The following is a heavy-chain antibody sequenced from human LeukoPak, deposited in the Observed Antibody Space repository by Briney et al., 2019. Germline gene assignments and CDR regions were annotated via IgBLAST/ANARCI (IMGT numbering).Heavy chain of an antibody. CDR3: ARGGTTVLIPVYFDY. CDR2: IIPIFGTA. D-gene: IGHD4-23*01. J-gene: IGHJ4*02. Sequence: SVTVSCKASGGTFSSYAISWVRQAPGQGLEWMGGIIPIFGTANYAQKFQGRVTITADESTSTAYMELSSLRSEDTAVYYCARGGTTVLIPVYFDYWGQGTLVTVSS. CDR1: GGTFSSYA. V-gene: IGHV1-69*13.